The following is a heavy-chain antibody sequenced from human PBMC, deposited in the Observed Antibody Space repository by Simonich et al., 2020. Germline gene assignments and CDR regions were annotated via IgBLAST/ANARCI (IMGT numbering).Heavy chain of an antibody. V-gene: IGHV3-33*01. J-gene: IGHJ4*02. CDR1: GFTFSSYG. D-gene: IGHD6-13*01. CDR3: ARERAAAGEAFDY. CDR2: KWNYGSNK. Sequence: QVQLVESGGGVVQPGRSLRLSCAASGFTFSSYGMHWVRQAPGKGLEVGTVKWNYGSNKYYADSVKGRFTISRDNSKNTLYLQMNSLRAEDTAVYYCARERAAAGEAFDYWGQGTLVTVSS.